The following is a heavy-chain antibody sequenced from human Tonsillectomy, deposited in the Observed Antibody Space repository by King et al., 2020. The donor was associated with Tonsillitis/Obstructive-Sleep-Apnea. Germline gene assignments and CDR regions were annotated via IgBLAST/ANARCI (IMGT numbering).Heavy chain of an antibody. CDR1: GGSISSSSYY. V-gene: IGHV4-39*01. D-gene: IGHD5-12*01. Sequence: LQLQESGPGLVKPSETLSLTCTVSGGSISSSSYYWGWIRQPPGKGLEWSGSIYYSGSTYYNPSLKSRVTISVDTSKNQFSLKLSSVTAADTAVYYCARQGDIVATEYWGQGTLVTVSS. CDR3: ARQGDIVATEY. J-gene: IGHJ4*02. CDR2: IYYSGST.